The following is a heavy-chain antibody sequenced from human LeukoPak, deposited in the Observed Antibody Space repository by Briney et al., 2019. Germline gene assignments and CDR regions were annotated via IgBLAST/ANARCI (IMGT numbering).Heavy chain of an antibody. J-gene: IGHJ4*02. CDR1: GGSFSGYY. D-gene: IGHD1-14*01. V-gene: IGHV4-34*01. CDR2: INHSGST. Sequence: SETLSLTCAVYGGSFSGYYWSWIRQPPGKGLEWIGEINHSGSTNYNPSLKSRVTISVDTSKNQFSLKLSSVTAADTAVYYCARGVSPNYWGQGTLVTVSS. CDR3: ARGVSPNY.